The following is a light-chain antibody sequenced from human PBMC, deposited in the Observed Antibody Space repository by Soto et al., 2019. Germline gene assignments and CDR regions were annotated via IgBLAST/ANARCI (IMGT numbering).Light chain of an antibody. J-gene: IGKJ5*01. V-gene: IGKV2-40*01. CDR2: TXS. Sequence: DIVVTHPVDTLPVTPGATASMPXRSRLSPLSGAYRNPYFDCXVQQXGXPPKXXXATXSSRASGGPDRFSGIGSRTDFTLKISRLEAEDVGVYYCMQRRESTRTFGHGTQVDIK. CDR1: LSPLSGAYRNPY. CDR3: MQRRESTRT.